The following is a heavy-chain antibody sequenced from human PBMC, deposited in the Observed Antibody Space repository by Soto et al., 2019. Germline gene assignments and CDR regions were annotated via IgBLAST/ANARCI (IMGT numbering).Heavy chain of an antibody. Sequence: GASVKVSCKASGNTFPKYETIWVRQATGQGPEWMGWMNPNTGDTVYAQKFRGRVALTMDTSISTAYMELSRLRYDDTAVYHCARGRGGHCAGGKGNRWLDPWGQGTLVTVSS. J-gene: IGHJ5*02. CDR1: GNTFPKYE. V-gene: IGHV1-8*01. CDR2: MNPNTGDT. CDR3: ARGRGGHCAGGKGNRWLDP. D-gene: IGHD2-21*01.